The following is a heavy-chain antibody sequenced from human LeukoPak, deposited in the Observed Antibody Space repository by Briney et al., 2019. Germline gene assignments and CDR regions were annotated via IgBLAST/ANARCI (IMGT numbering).Heavy chain of an antibody. D-gene: IGHD3-22*01. CDR3: ATPTYYYDSSGYVFDY. V-gene: IGHV1-69*02. CDR2: IIPILGIA. J-gene: IGHJ4*02. CDR1: GYTFTSYS. Sequence: GASVKVSCKASGYTFTSYSMHWVRQAPGQGLEWMGRIIPILGIANYAQKFQGRVTITADKSTSTAYMELSSLRSEDTAVYYCATPTYYYDSSGYVFDYWGQGTLVTVSS.